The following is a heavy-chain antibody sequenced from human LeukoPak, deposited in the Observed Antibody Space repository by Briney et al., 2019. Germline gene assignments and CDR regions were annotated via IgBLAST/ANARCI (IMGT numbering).Heavy chain of an antibody. Sequence: ASVKVSCKTSGYSFNIYEINWVRQATGQGLEWMGWVSPNSGDTDYAQKFQGRLTMTRNTSISTAYMELSGLRLEDTAVYYCSRGPRFDPWGQGTQVTASS. CDR3: SRGPRFDP. CDR1: GYSFNIYE. V-gene: IGHV1-8*01. CDR2: VSPNSGDT. J-gene: IGHJ5*02.